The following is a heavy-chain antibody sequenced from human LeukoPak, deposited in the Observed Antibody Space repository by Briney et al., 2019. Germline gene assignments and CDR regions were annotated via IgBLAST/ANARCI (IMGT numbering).Heavy chain of an antibody. V-gene: IGHV3-53*01. CDR2: IYSDNT. D-gene: IGHD4/OR15-4a*01. CDR3: ARRAGAYSHPYDY. J-gene: IGHJ4*02. Sequence: PGGSLRLSCTVSGFTVSSNSMSGVRQAPGKGLEWVSFIYSDNTHYSDSVKGRFTISRDNSKNTLYLQMNSLRAEDTAVYYCARRAGAYSHPYDYWGQGTLVTVSS. CDR1: GFTVSSNS.